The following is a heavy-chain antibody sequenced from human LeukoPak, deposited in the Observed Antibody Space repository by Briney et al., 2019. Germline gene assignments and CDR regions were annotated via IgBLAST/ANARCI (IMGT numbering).Heavy chain of an antibody. CDR2: IYYSGTT. J-gene: IGHJ4*02. D-gene: IGHD3-22*01. Sequence: PSQTLSLTCTVSGGSISSGNYYWTWIRQHPGKGLEWIGYIYYSGTTFYNPSLKSRVTISIDTSKNQFSLKPTSVTAADTAVYYCARADYYGSSAYPYWGQGTLVTVSS. CDR3: ARADYYGSSAYPY. V-gene: IGHV4-31*03. CDR1: GGSISSGNYY.